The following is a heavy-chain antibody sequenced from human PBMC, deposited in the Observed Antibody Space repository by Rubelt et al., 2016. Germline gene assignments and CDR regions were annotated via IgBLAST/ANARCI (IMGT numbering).Heavy chain of an antibody. Sequence: EVQLVQSGAEVKKPGESLKISCKGSGYSFTSYWIGWVRQMPGKGLEWMGIIYPGDSDTRYSPSFLGWVTISDARSISTAYLQWGSLDASDTAMYYCVTKSGNRYLHLDYWGQGTMVTVSS. CDR3: VTKSGNRYLHLDY. D-gene: IGHD2-21*02. CDR1: GYSFTSYW. J-gene: IGHJ4*02. CDR2: IYPGDSDT. V-gene: IGHV5-51*01.